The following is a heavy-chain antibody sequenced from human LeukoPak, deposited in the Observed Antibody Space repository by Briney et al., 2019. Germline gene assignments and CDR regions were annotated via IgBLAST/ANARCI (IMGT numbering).Heavy chain of an antibody. Sequence: GGSLRLSCAASGFTFSSYAMHWVRQAPGKGLEWVAVISYDGSNKYYADSVKGRFTISRDNSKNTLYLQMNSLRAGDTAVYYCARDHKDFWSGYYGYFDYWGQGTLVTVSS. D-gene: IGHD3-3*01. J-gene: IGHJ4*02. V-gene: IGHV3-30-3*01. CDR1: GFTFSSYA. CDR2: ISYDGSNK. CDR3: ARDHKDFWSGYYGYFDY.